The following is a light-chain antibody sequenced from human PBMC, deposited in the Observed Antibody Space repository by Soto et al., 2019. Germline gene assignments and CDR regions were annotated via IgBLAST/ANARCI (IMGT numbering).Light chain of an antibody. CDR1: CGLGTN. J-gene: IGKJ5*01. Sequence: EVVISLSPTTLSVSKGERATLSCRASCGLGTNLAWYQQKPGQAPRLLIYGASSRATGIPDRFSGSGSGTDFTLTISRLEPEDFAVYYCQQYGSSPITFGQGTRLEI. CDR2: GAS. CDR3: QQYGSSPIT. V-gene: IGKV3-20*01.